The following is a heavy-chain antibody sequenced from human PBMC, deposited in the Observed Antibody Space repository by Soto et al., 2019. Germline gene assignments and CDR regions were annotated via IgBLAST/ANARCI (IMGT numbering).Heavy chain of an antibody. V-gene: IGHV4-61*08. Sequence: PSETLSLTCTVSGGSISSGDYYWSWIRQPPGKGLEWIGYIYYTGSAKYNPSLKSRVTISIDTSRNQFSLKLSSVTAADTAVYYCAREIGNSVFDSWGQGTLVTVSS. D-gene: IGHD4-4*01. CDR2: IYYTGSA. CDR3: AREIGNSVFDS. CDR1: GGSISSGDYY. J-gene: IGHJ4*02.